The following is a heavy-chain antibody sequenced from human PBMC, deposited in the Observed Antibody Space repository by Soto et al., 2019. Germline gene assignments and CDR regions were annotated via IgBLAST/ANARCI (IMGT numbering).Heavy chain of an antibody. CDR2: INPDGSAT. CDR1: GFTFSSYW. J-gene: IGHJ4*02. V-gene: IGHV3-74*01. CDR3: GRGGSDSPMAPGY. Sequence: GGSLRLSCAASGFTFSSYWMHWVRQAPGKGLVWVSRINPDGSATNYADSVKGRFTISRDNAKNTLYLQMNSLRAEDTAVFYCGRGGSDSPMAPGYWGQGTLVTVYS. D-gene: IGHD5-18*01.